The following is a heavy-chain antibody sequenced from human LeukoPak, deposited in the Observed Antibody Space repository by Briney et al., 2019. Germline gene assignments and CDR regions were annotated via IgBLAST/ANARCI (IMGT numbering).Heavy chain of an antibody. D-gene: IGHD6-13*01. CDR2: VNDSGGT. CDR1: IDSFTNYY. J-gene: IGHJ2*01. Sequence: PSETLSLTCAVYIDSFTNYYWNWIRQTPGKGLEWIGEVNDSGGTNINPSLKSRVTISVDTSKNQFSLKLSPVTAADTAVYYCARVYYSNSYDYWYFDLWGRGTLVTVSS. CDR3: ARVYYSNSYDYWYFDL. V-gene: IGHV4-34*01.